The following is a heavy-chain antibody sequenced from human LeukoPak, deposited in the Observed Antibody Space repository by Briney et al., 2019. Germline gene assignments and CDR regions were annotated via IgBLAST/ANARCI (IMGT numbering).Heavy chain of an antibody. CDR1: GGSISSYY. CDR3: ARQGLRFYDSSGYYYDY. Sequence: SETLSLTCTVSGGSISSYYWSWIRHPPGKGLEWIGYIYYSGSTNYNPSLKSRVTISVDTSKNQFSLKLSSVTAADTAVYYCARQGLRFYDSSGYYYDYWSQGTLVTVSS. D-gene: IGHD3-22*01. V-gene: IGHV4-59*08. J-gene: IGHJ4*02. CDR2: IYYSGST.